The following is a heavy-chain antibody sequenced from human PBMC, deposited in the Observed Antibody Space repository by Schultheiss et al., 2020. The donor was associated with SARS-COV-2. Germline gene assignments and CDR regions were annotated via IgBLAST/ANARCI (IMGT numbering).Heavy chain of an antibody. CDR1: GGSISSYY. Sequence: SETLSLTCTVSGGSISSYYWSWIRQPPGKGLEWIGYIYYSGSTNYNPSLKSRVTISVDTSKNQFSLKLSSVTAADTAVYYCARTSTVTIPHSYWYFDLWGRGTLVTVSS. V-gene: IGHV4-59*08. CDR2: IYYSGST. J-gene: IGHJ2*01. CDR3: ARTSTVTIPHSYWYFDL. D-gene: IGHD4-17*01.